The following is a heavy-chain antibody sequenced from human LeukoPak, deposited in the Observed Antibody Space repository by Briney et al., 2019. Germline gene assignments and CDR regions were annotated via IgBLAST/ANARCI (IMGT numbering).Heavy chain of an antibody. CDR3: TTKYPQLDGIDS. D-gene: IGHD6-13*01. J-gene: IGHJ4*02. V-gene: IGHV4-39*02. CDR2: IYYGGNT. Sequence: SETLSLTCTVSGCSLNSDNYYWGWIRQPPGKGLEWVGSIYYGGNTHYKSSLKSRVAISVDTSKKHFYLRLTSVTAAVTAKYYCTTKYPQLDGIDSWGQGTLVIVSS. CDR1: GCSLNSDNYY.